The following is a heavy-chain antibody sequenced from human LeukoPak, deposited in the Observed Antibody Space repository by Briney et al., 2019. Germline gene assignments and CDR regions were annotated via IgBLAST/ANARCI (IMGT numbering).Heavy chain of an antibody. CDR2: ISGSGGST. J-gene: IGHJ4*02. CDR3: AKKRGPFQLPQQREDY. D-gene: IGHD6-13*01. CDR1: GFTFSSYA. V-gene: IGHV3-23*01. Sequence: PGGSLRLSCAASGFTFSSYAMSWVRQAPGKGLEWVSAISGSGGSTYYADSVKGRFTISRDNSKNTLYLQMNSLRAEDTAVYYCAKKRGPFQLPQQREDYWGQGTLVTVSS.